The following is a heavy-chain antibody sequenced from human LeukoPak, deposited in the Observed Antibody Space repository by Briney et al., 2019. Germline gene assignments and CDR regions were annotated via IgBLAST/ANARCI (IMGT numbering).Heavy chain of an antibody. V-gene: IGHV3-7*04. Sequence: GGSLRLSCAASGFTFSNYWMSWVRQAPGQGLEWVANIKEDGSEKYYVDSVKGRITISRDNAKNSLYLQMNSLRAEDTAVYYCARGYTTGYWGQGTLVTVSS. CDR3: ARGYTTGY. J-gene: IGHJ4*02. CDR1: GFTFSNYW. D-gene: IGHD4-17*01. CDR2: IKEDGSEK.